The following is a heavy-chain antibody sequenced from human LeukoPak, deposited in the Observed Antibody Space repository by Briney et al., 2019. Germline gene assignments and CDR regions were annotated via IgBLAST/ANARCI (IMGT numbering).Heavy chain of an antibody. V-gene: IGHV4-39*01. CDR2: IYYSGST. J-gene: IGHJ4*02. Sequence: SETLSLTCTVSGGSISSSSYYWGWVRQPPGKGLEWIGSIYYSGSTYYNPSLKSRVTISVDTSKNQFSLKLSSVTAADTAVYYCAGLHVGAIVYWGQGTLVTVSS. CDR3: AGLHVGAIVY. D-gene: IGHD1-26*01. CDR1: GGSISSSSYY.